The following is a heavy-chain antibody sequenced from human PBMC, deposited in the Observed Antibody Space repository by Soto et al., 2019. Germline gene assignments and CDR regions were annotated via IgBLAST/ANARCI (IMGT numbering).Heavy chain of an antibody. CDR2: IYWDDDK. Sequence: QITLKESGPTVVKPTETLTLTCTFSGFSLTTSGVGVGWVRQSPGKAPEWLALIYWDDDKRYSTSLKSRLTITKDTSKNQVVLNMANVDPADTATYYCAHRVLRTVFGLVTTTAIYFDFWGQGTPVVVSS. V-gene: IGHV2-5*02. CDR1: GFSLTTSGVG. D-gene: IGHD3-3*01. J-gene: IGHJ4*02. CDR3: AHRVLRTVFGLVTTTAIYFDF.